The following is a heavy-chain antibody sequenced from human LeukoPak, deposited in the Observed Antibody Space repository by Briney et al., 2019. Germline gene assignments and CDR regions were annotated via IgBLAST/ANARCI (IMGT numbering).Heavy chain of an antibody. D-gene: IGHD6-19*01. CDR2: ISSSGSTI. V-gene: IGHV3-11*01. J-gene: IGHJ4*02. CDR1: GFTFSDYY. Sequence: GGSLRLSCAASGFTFSDYYMSWIRQAPGKGLEWVSYISSSGSTIYYADSVKGRFTISRDNSKNTLYLQMNNLRAEDTAVYYCAKAPASGWYYFDYWGQGTLVTVSS. CDR3: AKAPASGWYYFDY.